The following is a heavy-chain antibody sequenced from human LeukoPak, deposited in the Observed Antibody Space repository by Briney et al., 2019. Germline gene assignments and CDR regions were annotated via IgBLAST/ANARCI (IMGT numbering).Heavy chain of an antibody. CDR2: IWYDGSNK. CDR1: GFAFSSYG. V-gene: IGHV3-30*19. CDR3: ARAHTYYYDSSDTHPGY. J-gene: IGHJ4*02. Sequence: GGSLRLSCAASGFAFSSYGMHWVRQAPGKGLEWVAVIWYDGSNKYYADSVKGRFTISRDNSKNTLYLQMNSLRAEDTAVYYCARAHTYYYDSSDTHPGYWGQGTLVTVSS. D-gene: IGHD3-22*01.